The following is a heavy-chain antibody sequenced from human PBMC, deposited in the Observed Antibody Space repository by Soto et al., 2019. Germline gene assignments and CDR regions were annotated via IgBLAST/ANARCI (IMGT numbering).Heavy chain of an antibody. CDR1: GFTFSSYA. CDR3: ARVPPYSGSYFDY. V-gene: IGHV3-30-3*01. CDR2: ISYDGSNK. Sequence: SLRLSCAASGFTFSSYAMHWVRQAPGKGLEWVAVISYDGSNKYYADSVKGRFTISRDNSKNTLYLQMNSLRAEDTAVYYCARVPPYSGSYFDYWGQGTLVTVSS. J-gene: IGHJ4*02. D-gene: IGHD1-26*01.